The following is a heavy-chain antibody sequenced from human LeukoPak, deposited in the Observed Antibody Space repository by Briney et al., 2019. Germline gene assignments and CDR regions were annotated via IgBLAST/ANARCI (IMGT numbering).Heavy chain of an antibody. J-gene: IGHJ4*02. Sequence: GGSLRLSCAPSGFNYRNYAMAWVRQARGKGLEWVAGIKGRGSITNYADSVGGRFLISRDNSKNTLSLQMTTLRAEDTAIYYCVREWGYSSDNLYGNYFDNWGQGTMVTVSS. CDR2: IKGRGSIT. D-gene: IGHD6-25*01. V-gene: IGHV3-23*01. CDR1: GFNYRNYA. CDR3: VREWGYSSDNLYGNYFDN.